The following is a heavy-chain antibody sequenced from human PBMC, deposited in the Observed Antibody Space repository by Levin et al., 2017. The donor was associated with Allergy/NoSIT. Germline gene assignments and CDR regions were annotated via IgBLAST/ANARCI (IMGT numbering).Heavy chain of an antibody. V-gene: IGHV4-39*01. D-gene: IGHD6-13*01. CDR1: GGSISSSSYY. CDR3: ARQFEDTYSSSWYLEDY. J-gene: IGHJ4*02. Sequence: SETLSLTCTVSGGSISSSSYYWGWIRQPPGKGLEWIGSIYYSGSTYYNPSLKSRVTISVDTSKNQFSLKLSSVTAADTAVYYCARQFEDTYSSSWYLEDYWGQGTLVTVSS. CDR2: IYYSGST.